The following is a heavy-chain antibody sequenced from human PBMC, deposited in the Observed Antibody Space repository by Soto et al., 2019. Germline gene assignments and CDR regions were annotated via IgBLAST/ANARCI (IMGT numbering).Heavy chain of an antibody. CDR1: GFTFSSYW. V-gene: IGHV3-7*01. CDR2: IKQDGSEK. J-gene: IGHJ4*02. CDR3: ARAYGSGSLSGY. D-gene: IGHD3-10*01. Sequence: EVQLVESGGGLVQPGGSLRLSCAASGFTFSSYWMSWVRRAPGKELEWVANIKQDGSEKYNVDFVKGRFTISRDNAKNSLYLQMNSLRVEDTAVYYCARAYGSGSLSGYWGQGTLVTVSS.